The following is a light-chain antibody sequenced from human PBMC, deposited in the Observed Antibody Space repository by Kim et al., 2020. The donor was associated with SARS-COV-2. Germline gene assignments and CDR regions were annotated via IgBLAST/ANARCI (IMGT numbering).Light chain of an antibody. Sequence: PGQSVTNSCTGTSNDVGGYNYVSWYQQHPGKPPKLMIYDVSNRPSGVPDRFSGSKSGNTASLTISGLQPEDEADYYCCSYAGSYTVFGGGTQLTVL. CDR1: SNDVGGYNY. CDR3: CSYAGSYTV. CDR2: DVS. J-gene: IGLJ2*01. V-gene: IGLV2-11*03.